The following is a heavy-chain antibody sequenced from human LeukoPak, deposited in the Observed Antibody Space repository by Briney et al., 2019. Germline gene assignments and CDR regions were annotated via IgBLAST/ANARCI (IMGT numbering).Heavy chain of an antibody. V-gene: IGHV3-21*01. CDR1: GFTFSDYD. CDR2: ISGRSSHI. J-gene: IGHJ5*01. CDR3: GRAFPPLRISAAGDS. Sequence: GSLRLSCTASGFTFSDYDMNWVRQAPGKGLEYVSSISGRSSHIYYGDSVKGRFAISRDNARNSLYLQVNSLRAEDTAVYYCGRAFPPLRISAAGDSWGQGTLVTASS. D-gene: IGHD6-25*01.